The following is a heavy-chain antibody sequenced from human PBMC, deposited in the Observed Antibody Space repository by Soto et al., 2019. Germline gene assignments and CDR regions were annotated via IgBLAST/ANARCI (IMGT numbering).Heavy chain of an antibody. V-gene: IGHV3-74*01. Sequence: WLSLRLSCAASGFTCSSYWMHWFRQVPGKGPEWVSRINDDGSSTNYADSVKGRFTISRDNAKNTLYLQMNDLRAEDTAVYYCTRGPRSTSTGTGAFWGQGTLVTV. D-gene: IGHD1-1*01. CDR2: INDDGSST. CDR1: GFTCSSYW. J-gene: IGHJ4*02. CDR3: TRGPRSTSTGTGAF.